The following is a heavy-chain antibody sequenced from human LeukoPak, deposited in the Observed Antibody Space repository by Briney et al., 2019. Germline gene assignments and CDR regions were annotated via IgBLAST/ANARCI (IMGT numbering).Heavy chain of an antibody. D-gene: IGHD3-22*01. CDR1: GFTFSSSA. CDR2: IGGSGATK. V-gene: IGHV3-23*01. J-gene: IGHJ4*02. CDR3: AKPRSGCHGGFDY. Sequence: GGSLRLSCVASGFTFSSSAMSWVRQTPGKGPEWVAAIGGSGATKYHADSVRGRFTISRDNSKSTLYLQMNSLRVEDTAFYYCAKPRSGCHGGFDYWGQGTLVTVSS.